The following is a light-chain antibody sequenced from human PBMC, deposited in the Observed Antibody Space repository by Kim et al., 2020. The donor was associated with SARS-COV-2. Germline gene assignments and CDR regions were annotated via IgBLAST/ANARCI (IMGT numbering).Light chain of an antibody. Sequence: DIVMAQSPDSLAVSLGERATINCKSSQSLLYNSNNKNYLAWYQQKPGQPPRLLIYWASTRESGVPDRSSGSGSGTDFTLTINSLHTEDVAVYYCQQYYSALVTFGGGTKVDIK. CDR1: QSLLYNSNNKNY. CDR2: WAS. J-gene: IGKJ4*01. CDR3: QQYYSALVT. V-gene: IGKV4-1*01.